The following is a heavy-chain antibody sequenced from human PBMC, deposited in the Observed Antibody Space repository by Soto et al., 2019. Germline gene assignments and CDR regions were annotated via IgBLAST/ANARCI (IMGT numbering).Heavy chain of an antibody. J-gene: IGHJ6*02. Sequence: SETLSLTCTVSGGSISSGDYYWSWIRQPPGKGLEWIGYIYYSGSTYYNPSLKSRVTISVDTSKNQFSLKLSSVTAADTAVYYCARGGDYYYYGMDVWGQGTTVTVSS. D-gene: IGHD2-15*01. CDR2: IYYSGST. V-gene: IGHV4-30-4*01. CDR1: GGSISSGDYY. CDR3: ARGGDYYYYGMDV.